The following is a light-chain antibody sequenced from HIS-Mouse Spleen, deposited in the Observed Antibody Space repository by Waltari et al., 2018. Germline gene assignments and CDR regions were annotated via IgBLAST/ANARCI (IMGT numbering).Light chain of an antibody. J-gene: IGKJ4*01. CDR1: QRVSSY. Sequence: EIVLTQSPATLSLSPGERATLSCRASQRVSSYLAWYQQQPGQAPRLLMYDASNRATGIPARFSGSGSGTDFTLTISSLEPEDFAVYYCQQRSNWPPVLTFGGGTKVEIK. CDR2: DAS. CDR3: QQRSNWPPVLT. V-gene: IGKV3-11*01.